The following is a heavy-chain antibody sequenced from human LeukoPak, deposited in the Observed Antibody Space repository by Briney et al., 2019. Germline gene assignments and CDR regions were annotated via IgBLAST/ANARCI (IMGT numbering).Heavy chain of an antibody. CDR3: AKDGQWLVDRDYYYYMDV. J-gene: IGHJ6*03. CDR1: GFTFDDYA. Sequence: TGGSLRLSCAASGFTFDDYAMHWVRQAPGKDLEWVSLISWDGGSTYYADSVKGRFTISRDNSKNSLYLQMNSLRAEDTALYYCAKDGQWLVDRDYYYYMDVWGKGTTVTVSS. V-gene: IGHV3-43D*03. CDR2: ISWDGGST. D-gene: IGHD6-19*01.